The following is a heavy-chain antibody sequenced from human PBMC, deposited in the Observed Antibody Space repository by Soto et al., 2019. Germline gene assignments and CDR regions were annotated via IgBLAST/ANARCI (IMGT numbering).Heavy chain of an antibody. D-gene: IGHD3-3*01. CDR2: INHSGST. J-gene: IGHJ5*02. V-gene: IGHV4-34*01. CDR3: ARGFANCDFWRGYKRAARGWFDP. Sequence: QVQLQQWGAGLLKPSETLSLTCAVYGGSFSGYYWSWIRQPPGKGLEWIGEINHSGSTNYNPALKRRVTLSVDTSKNQFSLKLSAVPAAGTAVYYCARGFANCDFWRGYKRAARGWFDPWGQGTLVTVSS. CDR1: GGSFSGYY.